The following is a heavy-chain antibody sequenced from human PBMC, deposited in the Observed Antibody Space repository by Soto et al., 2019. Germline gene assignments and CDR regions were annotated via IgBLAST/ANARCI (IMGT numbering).Heavy chain of an antibody. V-gene: IGHV1-69*13. J-gene: IGHJ6*02. CDR2: IIPIFGTA. D-gene: IGHD3-22*01. Sequence: GASVKVSCKASGGTFSSYAISWVRQAPGQGLEWMGGIIPIFGTANYAQKFQGRVTITADESTSTAYMELSSLRSEDTAVYYCADDSSGPPPASYYYYGMEVWGQGTTVTVSS. CDR3: ADDSSGPPPASYYYYGMEV. CDR1: GGTFSSYA.